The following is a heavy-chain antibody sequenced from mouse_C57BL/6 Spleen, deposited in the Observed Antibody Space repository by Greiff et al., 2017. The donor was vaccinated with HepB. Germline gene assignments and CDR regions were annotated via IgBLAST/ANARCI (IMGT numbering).Heavy chain of an antibody. J-gene: IGHJ3*01. CDR2: ISDGGSYT. Sequence: EVKLVESGGGLVKPGGSLKLSCAASGFTFSSYAMSWVRQTPEKRLEWVATISDGGSYTYYPDNVKGRFTISRDNAKNNLYLQMSHLKSEDTAMYYCARDGSREAWFAYWGQGTLVTVSA. V-gene: IGHV5-4*03. CDR3: ARDGSREAWFAY. D-gene: IGHD1-1*01. CDR1: GFTFSSYA.